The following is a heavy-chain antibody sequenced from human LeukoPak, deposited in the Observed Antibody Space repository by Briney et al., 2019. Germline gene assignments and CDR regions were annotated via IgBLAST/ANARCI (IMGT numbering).Heavy chain of an antibody. D-gene: IGHD2-21*01. V-gene: IGHV3-7*01. CDR3: VRQLIRFWFDP. Sequence: GGSLRLSCAASGFTFSLYWMTWVRQSPGKGLEWVADINPDGSQKYSVDSVKGRFTISRDNAKNSMFLQMNSLRADDTATYYCVRQLIRFWFDPWGQGTRVTVSS. CDR2: INPDGSQK. CDR1: GFTFSLYW. J-gene: IGHJ5*02.